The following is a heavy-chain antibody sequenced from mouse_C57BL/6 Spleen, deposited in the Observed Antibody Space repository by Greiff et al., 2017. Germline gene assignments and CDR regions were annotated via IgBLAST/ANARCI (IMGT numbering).Heavy chain of an antibody. Sequence: VKLMESGAELARPGASVKLSCKASGYTFTSYGISWVKQRTGQGLEWIGEIYPRSGNTYYNEKFKGKATLTADKSSSTAYMELRSLTSEDSAVYFCARAEYFDYWGQGTTLTVSS. CDR1: GYTFTSYG. CDR3: ARAEYFDY. V-gene: IGHV1-81*01. J-gene: IGHJ2*01. CDR2: IYPRSGNT.